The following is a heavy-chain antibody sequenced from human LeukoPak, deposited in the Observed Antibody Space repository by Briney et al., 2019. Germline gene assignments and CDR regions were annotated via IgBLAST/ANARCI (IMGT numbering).Heavy chain of an antibody. CDR3: ARVGSSDAFDI. V-gene: IGHV3-7*01. Sequence: GGSLRLSCAASGFTFSSYWMSWVRQAPGKGLEWVANIKEDGSEKYYGDSVKGRFTISRDNAKNSLYLQMNSLRAEDTAVYYCARVGSSDAFDIWGQGTMVTVSS. D-gene: IGHD6-6*01. CDR2: IKEDGSEK. J-gene: IGHJ3*02. CDR1: GFTFSSYW.